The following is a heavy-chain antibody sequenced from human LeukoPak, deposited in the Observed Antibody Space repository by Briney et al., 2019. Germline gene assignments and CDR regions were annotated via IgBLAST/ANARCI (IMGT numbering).Heavy chain of an antibody. Sequence: SETLSLTCTVSGGSISSYYWSWIRQPPGKGLEWIGYIYYSGSTNYNPSLKSRVTISVDTSKNQFSLKLSSVTAADTAVYYCARRLSSWYKFDYWGQGTLVTVSS. CDR2: IYYSGST. V-gene: IGHV4-59*08. CDR3: ARRLSSWYKFDY. D-gene: IGHD6-13*01. J-gene: IGHJ4*02. CDR1: GGSISSYY.